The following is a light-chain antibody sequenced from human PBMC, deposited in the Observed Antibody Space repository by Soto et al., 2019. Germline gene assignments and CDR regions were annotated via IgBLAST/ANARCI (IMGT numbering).Light chain of an antibody. CDR1: SSNIGSNT. J-gene: IGLJ3*02. V-gene: IGLV1-44*01. Sequence: QSVPTQPPSASGTPGQRVTISCSGSSSNIGSNTVNWYQQLPGTAPKLLIYSNNQRPSGVPDRFSGSKSGTSASLAISGLQSEDEADYYCAAWDDSLWVFGGGTKLTVL. CDR2: SNN. CDR3: AAWDDSLWV.